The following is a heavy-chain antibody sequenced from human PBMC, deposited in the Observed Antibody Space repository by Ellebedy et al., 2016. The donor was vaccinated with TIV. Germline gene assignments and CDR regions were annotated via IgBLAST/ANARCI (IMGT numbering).Heavy chain of an antibody. D-gene: IGHD5-12*01. CDR3: ATERSGYDFDY. V-gene: IGHV3-33*08. CDR1: GFTFSTYG. J-gene: IGHJ4*02. CDR2: LWYEGSRE. Sequence: GESLKISCAASGFTFSTYGMHWVRQAPGKGLEWVAVLWYEGSREYYADSVKGRFTVSRDNSKNTLYLQMNSLRTEDTTVYYCATERSGYDFDYWGQGTLVTVSA.